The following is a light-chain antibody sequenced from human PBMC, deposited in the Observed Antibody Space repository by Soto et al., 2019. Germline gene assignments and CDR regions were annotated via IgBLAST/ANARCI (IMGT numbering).Light chain of an antibody. CDR1: QTISSW. V-gene: IGKV1-5*03. CDR3: QHYNSYSEA. Sequence: IHMTHSPSTLSGSLSYRFTITYRSSQTISSWLAWYQQKPGKAPKLLIYKASTLKSGVPSRFSGSGSGTEFTLTISSLQPDDFATYYCQHYNSYSEAFGQGTKVDTK. CDR2: KAS. J-gene: IGKJ1*01.